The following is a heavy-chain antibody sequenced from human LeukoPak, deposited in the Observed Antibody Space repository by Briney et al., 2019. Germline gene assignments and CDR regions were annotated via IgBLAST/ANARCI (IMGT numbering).Heavy chain of an antibody. D-gene: IGHD5-12*01. J-gene: IGHJ4*02. V-gene: IGHV3-30*02. CDR3: AKDRIGYGGYEKPDY. Sequence: GGSLRLSCAASGFTFSSYGMHWVRQAPGKGLEWVAFIRYDGSSNYYADSVKGRFTVSRDNSMNTLFLQMNSLRAEDTAVYYCAKDRIGYGGYEKPDYWGQGTLVTVSS. CDR2: IRYDGSSN. CDR1: GFTFSSYG.